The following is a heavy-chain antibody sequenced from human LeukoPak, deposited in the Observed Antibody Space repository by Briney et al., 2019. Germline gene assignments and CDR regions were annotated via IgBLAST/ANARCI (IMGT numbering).Heavy chain of an antibody. J-gene: IGHJ4*02. CDR2: IYYSGST. CDR1: GGSIGSYY. V-gene: IGHV4-59*12. D-gene: IGHD3-10*01. Sequence: SETLSLTCTVSGGSIGSYYWSWIRQPPGKGLEWIGYIYYSGSTNYNPSLKSRVTISVDTSKNQFSLKLSSVTAADTAVYYCARGKMAMVRGVTKAGFDYWGQGTLVTVFS. CDR3: ARGKMAMVRGVTKAGFDY.